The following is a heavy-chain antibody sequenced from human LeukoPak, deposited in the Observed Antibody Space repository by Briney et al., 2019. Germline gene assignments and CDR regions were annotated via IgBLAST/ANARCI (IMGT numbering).Heavy chain of an antibody. V-gene: IGHV1-2*02. CDR1: GYTFTGYY. CDR3: AREQREGSSSWPPTTDY. CDR2: INPNSGGT. D-gene: IGHD6-13*01. J-gene: IGHJ4*02. Sequence: PGASVKVSCKASGYTFTGYYMYWVRQAPGQGLEWMGWINPNSGGTNYAQKFQGRVTMTRDTSISTAYMELSRLRSDDTAVYYCAREQREGSSSWPPTTDYWGQGTLVTVSS.